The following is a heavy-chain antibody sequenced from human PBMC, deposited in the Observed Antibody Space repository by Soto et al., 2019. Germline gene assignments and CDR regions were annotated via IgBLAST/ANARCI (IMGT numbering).Heavy chain of an antibody. CDR3: ARDKRDYFDYGDYYFDY. J-gene: IGHJ4*02. V-gene: IGHV1-69*08. Sequence: QVQLVQSGAEVKKPGSSVKVSCKASGGTFSSYTISWVRQAPGQGLEWMGRIIPILGIANYAQKFQGRVTITADKSTSTAYMELSSLRSEDTAVYYCARDKRDYFDYGDYYFDYWGQGTLVTVSS. CDR2: IIPILGIA. D-gene: IGHD4-17*01. CDR1: GGTFSSYT.